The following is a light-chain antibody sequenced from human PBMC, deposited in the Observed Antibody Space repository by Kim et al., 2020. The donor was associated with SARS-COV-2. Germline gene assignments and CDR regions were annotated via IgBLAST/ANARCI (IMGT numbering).Light chain of an antibody. Sequence: GQSVTVSCTGTSSDVGGYNYVSWYQQHPGKAPKLMIYDVSKRPSGVPDRFSGSKSGNTASLTISGLQAEDEADYYCCSYAGSYHVVFGGGTQLTVL. J-gene: IGLJ2*01. CDR2: DVS. CDR3: CSYAGSYHVV. CDR1: SSDVGGYNY. V-gene: IGLV2-11*01.